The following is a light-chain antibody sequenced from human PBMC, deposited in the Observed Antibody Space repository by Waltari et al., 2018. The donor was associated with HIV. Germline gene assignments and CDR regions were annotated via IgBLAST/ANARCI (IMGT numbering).Light chain of an antibody. Sequence: EIVLTQSPGTLSLSPGESATLSCRASQSVSSSYLAWYQQKPGPAPRLLIYGASSRATGIPDRFSGSGSGTDFTLTISRLEPEDFAMFYCQHYSNTPWTFGQGTKVEI. CDR3: QHYSNTPWT. V-gene: IGKV3-20*01. J-gene: IGKJ1*01. CDR2: GAS. CDR1: QSVSSSY.